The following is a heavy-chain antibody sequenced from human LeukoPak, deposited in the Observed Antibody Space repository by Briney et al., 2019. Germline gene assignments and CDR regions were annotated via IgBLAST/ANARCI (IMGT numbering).Heavy chain of an antibody. CDR1: GGTFSSYA. CDR2: INPDNGNA. V-gene: IGHV1-3*01. CDR3: AKDRGGTGDFDY. D-gene: IGHD3-10*01. Sequence: ASVTVSCKASGGTFSSYAISWVRQAPGQGLEWMGWINPDNGNAEYSQKFQGRITITRDPSATTAYMELSSLRSEDMAMYYCAKDRGGTGDFDYWGQGTLVTVSS. J-gene: IGHJ4*02.